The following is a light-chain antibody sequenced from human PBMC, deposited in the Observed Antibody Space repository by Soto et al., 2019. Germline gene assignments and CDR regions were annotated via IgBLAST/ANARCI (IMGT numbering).Light chain of an antibody. CDR3: CSYAGSYTWV. J-gene: IGLJ3*02. CDR2: DVS. CDR1: SSDVGGYNY. V-gene: IGLV2-11*01. Sequence: PVLNQPPSASGSPVQSLTISCTGTSSDVGGYNYVSWYQQHPGKAPKLMIYDVSKRPSGVPDRFSGSKSGNTASLTISGLQAEDEADYYCCSYAGSYTWVFGGGTKVTVL.